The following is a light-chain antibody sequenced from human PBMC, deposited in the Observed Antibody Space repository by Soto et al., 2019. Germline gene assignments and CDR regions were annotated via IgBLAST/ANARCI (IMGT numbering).Light chain of an antibody. CDR3: QQYNSYLT. CDR2: DAS. V-gene: IGKV1-5*01. Sequence: DIQMTQSPSTLSASVGDRVTITCRARQSISSWLAWYQQKPGKAPKLLIYDASSLESGAPSRFSGSGSGTEFTLTISSLQPDDFATYYCQQYNSYLTFGQGTRLEIK. CDR1: QSISSW. J-gene: IGKJ5*01.